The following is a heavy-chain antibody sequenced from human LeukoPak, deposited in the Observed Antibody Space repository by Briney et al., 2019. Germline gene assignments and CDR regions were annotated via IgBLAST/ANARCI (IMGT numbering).Heavy chain of an antibody. CDR3: ARGVRDILSGYYTDYYFYYMDV. Sequence: GGSLRLSCAASGFTFSDYYMSWIRQAPGKGLEWVSYISSSGSTIYYADSVKGRFTISRDNAKNSLYLQMNSLRAEDTAVYYCARGVRDILSGYYTDYYFYYMDVWGKGTTVTVSS. J-gene: IGHJ6*03. CDR1: GFTFSDYY. V-gene: IGHV3-11*04. D-gene: IGHD3-9*01. CDR2: ISSSGSTI.